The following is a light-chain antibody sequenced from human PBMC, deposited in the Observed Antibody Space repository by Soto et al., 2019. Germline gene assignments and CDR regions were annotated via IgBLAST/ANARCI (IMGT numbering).Light chain of an antibody. V-gene: IGKV3-20*01. Sequence: EIVMTQSPATLSVSPGERATLSCRASQSVGNNLVWYQQKPGQAPRLLIYGASTRAAGIPDRFTGSGSGTDFALTISRVEPQDIAVYFCQQYGSSPGTFGQGTKVDIK. J-gene: IGKJ1*01. CDR3: QQYGSSPGT. CDR1: QSVGNN. CDR2: GAS.